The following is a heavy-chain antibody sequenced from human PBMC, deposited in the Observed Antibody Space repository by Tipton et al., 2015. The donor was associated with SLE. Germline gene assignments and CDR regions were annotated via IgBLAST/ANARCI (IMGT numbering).Heavy chain of an antibody. D-gene: IGHD1-7*01. CDR2: IYYSGST. CDR1: GGSISSSSYY. CDR3: ARVHDWHFYFDH. Sequence: LRLSCTVSGGSISSSSYYWGWIRQPPGKGLEWIGSIYYSGSTYYNPSLKSRVTISVDTSKNQFSLKLSSVTAADTALYYCARVHDWHFYFDHWGQGTLVTVSS. V-gene: IGHV4-39*07. J-gene: IGHJ4*02.